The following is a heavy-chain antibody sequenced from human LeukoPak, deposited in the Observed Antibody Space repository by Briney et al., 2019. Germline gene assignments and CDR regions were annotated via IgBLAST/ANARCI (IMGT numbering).Heavy chain of an antibody. J-gene: IGHJ3*02. CDR3: ARDHLGYCSGGSCWPDAFDI. D-gene: IGHD2-15*01. CDR2: INYSGST. Sequence: NPSETLSLTCTVSGDSMNNYYWSWIRQPPGKGLEWIGNINYSGSTNSNPSLKSRATISVDMSRKHFFLDLSSVTAADTAVYYCARDHLGYCSGGSCWPDAFDIWGQGTMVTVSS. CDR1: GDSMNNYY. V-gene: IGHV4-59*01.